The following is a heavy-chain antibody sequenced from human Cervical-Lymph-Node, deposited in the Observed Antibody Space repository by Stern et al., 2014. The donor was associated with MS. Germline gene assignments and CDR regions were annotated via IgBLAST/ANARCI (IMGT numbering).Heavy chain of an antibody. CDR2: ITNGGST. D-gene: IGHD1-1*01. V-gene: IGHV3-53*01. CDR1: GFTVSRDY. J-gene: IGHJ4*02. CDR3: ARDTSAPERSDW. Sequence: VQLVESGGGVIQPGGSLRLSCTASGFTVSRDYMTWVSPAPGKGLEWFSLITNGGSTFYTDSVKGRFTITRDDSKNTVYLHMTSLRAEDTAMYYCARDTSAPERSDWWGQGTLVTVSS.